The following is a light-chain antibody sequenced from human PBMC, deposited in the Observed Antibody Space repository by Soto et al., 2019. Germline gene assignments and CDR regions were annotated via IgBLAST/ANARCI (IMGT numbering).Light chain of an antibody. J-gene: IGKJ1*01. Sequence: EIVLTQSPGTLSLSPGERATLSCRASQSVSSSYLAWYQQKPGQAPRLLIYGASSRATGIPDRFSGSGSGTDFTLTISRLEPEEFAVYYCQQYGSSPPTFGQRTKVEIK. V-gene: IGKV3-20*01. CDR3: QQYGSSPPT. CDR2: GAS. CDR1: QSVSSSY.